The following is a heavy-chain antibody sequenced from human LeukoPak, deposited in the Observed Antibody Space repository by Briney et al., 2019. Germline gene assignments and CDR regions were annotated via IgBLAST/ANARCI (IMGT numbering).Heavy chain of an antibody. Sequence: PGGSLRLSCAVSGFTFSSYSMSWVRQAPGKGLEWVASIKQDGSETYYVDSVKGRFTISRDNAKNSLSLQMHSLRGGDTAVYYCARENLITMMVVALGYFDYWGQGSLVTVSS. J-gene: IGHJ4*02. CDR3: ARENLITMMVVALGYFDY. CDR1: GFTFSSYS. V-gene: IGHV3-7*01. CDR2: IKQDGSET. D-gene: IGHD3-22*01.